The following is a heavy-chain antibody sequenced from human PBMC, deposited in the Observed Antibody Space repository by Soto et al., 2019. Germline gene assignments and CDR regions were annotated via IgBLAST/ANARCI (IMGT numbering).Heavy chain of an antibody. J-gene: IGHJ4*02. Sequence: ASVKVSCKASGYRFTAYHMHWARQAPGQGLEWMGWINPNSGVTNYAQKFQDWVTVTRDTSISTVYMELSRLKSDDTAVYYCARENIFGVVREYYFDYWGQGTLVTVSS. CDR1: GYRFTAYH. D-gene: IGHD3-3*01. V-gene: IGHV1-2*04. CDR3: ARENIFGVVREYYFDY. CDR2: INPNSGVT.